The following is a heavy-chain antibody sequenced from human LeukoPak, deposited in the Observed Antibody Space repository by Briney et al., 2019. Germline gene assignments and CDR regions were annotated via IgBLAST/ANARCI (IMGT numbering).Heavy chain of an antibody. CDR3: ARGRFDYYDSSGDDY. V-gene: IGHV3-21*01. CDR2: ISSSSSYI. D-gene: IGHD3-22*01. CDR1: GFTFSSYS. J-gene: IGHJ4*02. Sequence: GGSLRLSCAASGFTFSSYSMNWVCQAPGKGLEWVSSISSSSSYIYYADSVKGRFTISRDNAKNSLYLQMNSLRAEDTAVYYCARGRFDYYDSSGDDYWGQGTLVTVSS.